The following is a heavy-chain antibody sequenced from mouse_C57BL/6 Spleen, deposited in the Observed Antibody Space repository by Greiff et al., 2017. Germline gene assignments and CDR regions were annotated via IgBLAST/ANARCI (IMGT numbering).Heavy chain of an antibody. CDR2: INPNNGGT. CDR1: GYTFTDYN. J-gene: IGHJ2*01. CDR3: ARGGGASDY. V-gene: IGHV1-22*01. Sequence: EVMLVESGPELVKPGASVKMSCKASGYTFTDYNMYWVKQSHGKSLEWIGYINPNNGGTSYNQKFKGKATLTVNKSSSTAYMELRGLTSEDSAVYYCARGGGASDYWGQGSTLTGSS.